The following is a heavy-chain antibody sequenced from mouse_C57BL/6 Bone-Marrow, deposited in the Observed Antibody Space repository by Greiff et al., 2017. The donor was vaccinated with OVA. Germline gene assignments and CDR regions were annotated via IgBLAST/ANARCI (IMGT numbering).Heavy chain of an antibody. CDR2: IDPENGDT. D-gene: IGHD2-5*01. V-gene: IGHV14-4*01. CDR1: GFNIKDDY. CDR3: TRGVYYSNSGAMDY. J-gene: IGHJ4*01. Sequence: VQLQQSGAELVRPGASVKLSCTASGFNIKDDYMHWVKQRPEQGLEWIGWIDPENGDTEYASKFQGKATITADTSSNTAYLQRSSLTSEDTAVYYCTRGVYYSNSGAMDYWGQGTSVTVSS.